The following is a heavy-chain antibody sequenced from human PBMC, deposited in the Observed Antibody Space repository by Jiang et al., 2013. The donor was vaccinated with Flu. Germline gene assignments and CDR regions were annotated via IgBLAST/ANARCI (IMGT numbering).Heavy chain of an antibody. CDR3: ARGGGAFDY. Sequence: QTLSLTCAISGESVTNNQSAWNWIRQSPSRGLEWLGRTYYRSKWYNDYASSVKGRISIDPDTSKNQFSLHLNSVTPEDTAVYYCARGGGAFDYWGQGILVTVSS. J-gene: IGHJ4*02. CDR1: GESVTNNQSA. V-gene: IGHV6-1*01. D-gene: IGHD3-10*01. CDR2: TYYRSKWYN.